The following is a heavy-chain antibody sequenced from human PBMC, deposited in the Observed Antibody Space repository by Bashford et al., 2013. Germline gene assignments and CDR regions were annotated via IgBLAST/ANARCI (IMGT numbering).Heavy chain of an antibody. D-gene: IGHD6-6*01. CDR2: IWDHGRDQ. CDR3: ASEFSRSSGEYFHY. J-gene: IGHJ1*01. V-gene: IGHV3-33*08. Sequence: GGSLRLSCAASGFPFSNYGMHWVRQAPGEGLDWVGLIWDHGRDQRYADSVKGRFTISRDNSKNIMYLQMNSLRAEDTGIYYCASEFSRSSGEYFHYWGQGAWSPSPQ. CDR1: GFPFSNYG.